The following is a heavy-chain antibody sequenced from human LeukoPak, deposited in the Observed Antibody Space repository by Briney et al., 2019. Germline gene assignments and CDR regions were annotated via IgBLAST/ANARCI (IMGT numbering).Heavy chain of an antibody. V-gene: IGHV3-7*01. CDR3: ARDKVVGATYFEY. D-gene: IGHD1-26*01. CDR2: IQQDGSER. CDR1: GFTFNTYW. Sequence: PGGSLRLSCAASGFTFNTYWMTWVRQAPGKGLEWVANIQQDGSERYYVDSVKGRFTISRDNAKNSLYLQMNSLRAEDTAVYYCARDKVVGATYFEYWGQGTLVTVSS. J-gene: IGHJ4*02.